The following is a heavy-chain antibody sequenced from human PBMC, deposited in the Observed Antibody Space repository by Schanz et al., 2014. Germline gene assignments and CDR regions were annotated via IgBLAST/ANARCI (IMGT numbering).Heavy chain of an antibody. D-gene: IGHD1-26*01. J-gene: IGHJ4*02. CDR3: TRDRAYHSFDY. CDR1: GFTFSNYW. V-gene: IGHV3-7*01. CDR2: IKQDGSEK. Sequence: EMQVVESGGGSVQPGGSLRVSCAASGFTFSNYWMSWVRQAPGKGLEWVANIKQDGSEKFYVDSVKGRFTISRDNAKNALYLQMNSLRAEDTALYYCTRDRAYHSFDYWGQGTLVTVSS.